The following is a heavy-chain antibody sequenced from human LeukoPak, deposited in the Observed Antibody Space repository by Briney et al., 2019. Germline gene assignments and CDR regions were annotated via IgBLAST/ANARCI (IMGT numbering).Heavy chain of an antibody. Sequence: SETLSLTCAVYGGSFSGYYWSWIRQHPGKGLEWIGYIYYSGSTYYNPSLKSRVTISVDTSKNQFSLKLSSVTAADTAVYYCASLMVRGVDDAFDIWGQGTMVTVSS. J-gene: IGHJ3*02. CDR1: GGSFSGYY. V-gene: IGHV4-31*11. CDR3: ASLMVRGVDDAFDI. CDR2: IYYSGST. D-gene: IGHD3-10*01.